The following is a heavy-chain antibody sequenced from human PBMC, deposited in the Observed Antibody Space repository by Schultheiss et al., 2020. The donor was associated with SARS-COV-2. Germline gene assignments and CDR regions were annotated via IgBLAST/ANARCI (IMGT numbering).Heavy chain of an antibody. D-gene: IGHD4-17*01. J-gene: IGHJ4*02. CDR2: ISSSSSTI. CDR1: GFTFSNAW. V-gene: IGHV3-48*01. CDR3: ARVTHGDYVGY. Sequence: GGSLRLSCAASGFTFSNAWMSWVRQAPGKGLEWVSYISSSSSTIYYADSVKGRFTISRDNSKNSLYLQMNSLRAEDTAVYYCARVTHGDYVGYWGQGTLVTVSS.